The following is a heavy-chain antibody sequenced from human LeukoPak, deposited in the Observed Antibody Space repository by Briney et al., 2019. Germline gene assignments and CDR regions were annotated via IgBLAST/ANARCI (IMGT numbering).Heavy chain of an antibody. D-gene: IGHD3-3*01. Sequence: GGSLRLSCAASGFTFSSYWMHWVRQAPGKGLVWVSCINSDGSSTSYADSVKGRFTISRDNAKNTLYLQMNSLRAEDTAVYYCARERRFLEWLSNDAFDIWGQGTMVTVSS. CDR2: INSDGSST. V-gene: IGHV3-74*01. CDR3: ARERRFLEWLSNDAFDI. J-gene: IGHJ3*02. CDR1: GFTFSSYW.